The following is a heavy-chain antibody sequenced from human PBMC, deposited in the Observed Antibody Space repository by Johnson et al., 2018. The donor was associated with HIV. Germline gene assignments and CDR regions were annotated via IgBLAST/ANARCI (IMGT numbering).Heavy chain of an antibody. CDR3: TTAIVIDAFDI. V-gene: IGHV3-53*01. CDR2: IYSGGST. Sequence: SVIYSGGSTYYADSVKGRFTISRDNSKNTLYLQMNSLTTEDTAVYYCTTAIVIDAFDIWGQGTMVTVSS. J-gene: IGHJ3*02. D-gene: IGHD3-16*02.